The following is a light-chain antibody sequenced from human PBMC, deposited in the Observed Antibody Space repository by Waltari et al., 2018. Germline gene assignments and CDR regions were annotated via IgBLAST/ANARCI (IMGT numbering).Light chain of an antibody. CDR3: QQYGSSPIT. CDR1: QTVTSSY. J-gene: IGKJ5*01. V-gene: IGKV3-20*01. CDR2: GAS. Sequence: EIVLTQSPGSLSFSPGEGATLSCRASQTVTSSYLAWYQQKPGQAPRLLIYGASSRATAIPDKFSGSGSGADFTLTISRLEPEDSAVYYCQQYGSSPITFGQGTRLEIK.